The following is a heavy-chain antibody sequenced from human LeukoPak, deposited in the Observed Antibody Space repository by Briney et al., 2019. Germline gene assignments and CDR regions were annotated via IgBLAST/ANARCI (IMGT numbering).Heavy chain of an antibody. CDR2: INPSGGST. CDR1: GYTFTSYY. J-gene: IGHJ4*02. Sequence: ASVKVSCKASGYTFTSYYMHWVRQAPGQGLEWMGIINPSGGSTSYAQKFQGRVTMTRDTSTTTVYMALTSLRSEDTAVYYCASEGRGLQPDYWGQGTLVTVSS. CDR3: ASEGRGLQPDY. D-gene: IGHD5-24*01. V-gene: IGHV1-46*01.